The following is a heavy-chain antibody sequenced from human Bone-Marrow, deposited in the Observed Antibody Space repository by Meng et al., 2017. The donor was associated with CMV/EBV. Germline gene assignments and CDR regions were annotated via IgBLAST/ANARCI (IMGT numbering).Heavy chain of an antibody. D-gene: IGHD1-26*01. CDR2: TSYDGSNK. Sequence: SGFIFSNYGMHWVRQAPGKGLEWVTLTSYDGSNKYYADSVRGRFTISRDNSMNTLYLQMNSLRAEDTAVYYCARDLMAKSASYPGRWGQGTLVTSPQ. CDR1: GFIFSNYG. J-gene: IGHJ1*01. CDR3: ARDLMAKSASYPGR. V-gene: IGHV3-30*03.